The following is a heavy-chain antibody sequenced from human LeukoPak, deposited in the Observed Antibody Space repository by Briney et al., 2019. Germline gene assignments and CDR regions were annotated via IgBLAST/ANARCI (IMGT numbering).Heavy chain of an antibody. Sequence: PSETLSLTCAVYGGSFSGYYWSWIRHPPGKWLEWIGEINHSGSTNYNPSLKSRVTISVDTSKNQFSLKLSSVTAADTAVYYCARDRGLYYDYIWGSYRYTRTFDPWGQGTLVTVSS. CDR2: INHSGST. D-gene: IGHD3-16*02. CDR1: GGSFSGYY. CDR3: ARDRGLYYDYIWGSYRYTRTFDP. V-gene: IGHV4-34*01. J-gene: IGHJ5*02.